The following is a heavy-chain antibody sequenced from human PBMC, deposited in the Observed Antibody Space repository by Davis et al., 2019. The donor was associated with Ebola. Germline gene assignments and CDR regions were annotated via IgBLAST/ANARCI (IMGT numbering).Heavy chain of an antibody. V-gene: IGHV3-23*01. D-gene: IGHD1-1*01. CDR2: ISATGGST. Sequence: PGGSLRLPCAASGFTFSSDAMSWVRQAPGKGLEWVSVISATGGSTYYADSVKGRFTISRDNSKNTLYMEMNSLRAEDTALYYCAKSAGTPGWFGPWGQGTLVTVSS. CDR1: GFTFSSDA. CDR3: AKSAGTPGWFGP. J-gene: IGHJ5*02.